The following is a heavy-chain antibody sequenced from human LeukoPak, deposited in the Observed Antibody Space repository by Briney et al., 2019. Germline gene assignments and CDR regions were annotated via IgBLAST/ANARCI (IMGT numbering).Heavy chain of an antibody. CDR2: IYYSGST. J-gene: IGHJ4*02. D-gene: IGHD5-18*01. V-gene: IGHV4-39*07. CDR1: GGSISSSSYY. CDR3: ARPVYSYGSLAFDY. Sequence: SETLSLTCTVSGGSISSSSYYWGWIRQPPGKGLEWIGSIYYSGSTYYNPSLKSRVTISVDTSKNQFSLKLSSVTAADTAVYYCARPVYSYGSLAFDYWGQGTLVTVSS.